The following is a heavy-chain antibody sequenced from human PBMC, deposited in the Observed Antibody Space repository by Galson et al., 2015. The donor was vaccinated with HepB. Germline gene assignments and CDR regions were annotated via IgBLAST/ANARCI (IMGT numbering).Heavy chain of an antibody. CDR2: ISGSGDTM. CDR3: ARGGRPDL. Sequence: LRLSCAGSGFTFSGYEMNWVRQTPAKGLEWVSYISGSGDTMYYADSVKGRFSISRDNAKDSLFLQMNSLRDEDTALYYCARGGRPDLWGQGTLVTVSS. J-gene: IGHJ5*02. V-gene: IGHV3-48*03. CDR1: GFTFSGYE.